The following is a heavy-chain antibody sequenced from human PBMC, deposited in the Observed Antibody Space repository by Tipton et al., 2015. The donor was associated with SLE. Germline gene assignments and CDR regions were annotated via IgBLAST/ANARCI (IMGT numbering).Heavy chain of an antibody. V-gene: IGHV4-59*01. Sequence: TLSLTCTVSGGSISGFYWSWIRQSPKKGLEWIGYVYYSGSTNYNPSLKSRVTISVDTSKNQFSLKLTSVTAADTAVYYCARNDPVDVWGRGTLVTIPS. CDR1: GGSISGFY. J-gene: IGHJ2*01. CDR3: ARNDPVDV. CDR2: VYYSGST.